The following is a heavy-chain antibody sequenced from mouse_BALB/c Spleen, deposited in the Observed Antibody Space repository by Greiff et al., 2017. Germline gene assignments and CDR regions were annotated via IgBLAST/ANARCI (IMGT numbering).Heavy chain of an antibody. J-gene: IGHJ4*01. V-gene: IGHV1-69*02. CDR1: GYTFTSYW. Sequence: QVQLQQSGPELVKPGASVKLSCKASGYTFTSYWINWVKQRPGQGLEWIGNIYPSDSYTNYNQKFKDKATLTVDKSSSTAYMQLSSPTSEDSAVYYCTRGVSAPYAMDYWGQGTSVTVSS. CDR3: TRGVSAPYAMDY. CDR2: IYPSDSYT.